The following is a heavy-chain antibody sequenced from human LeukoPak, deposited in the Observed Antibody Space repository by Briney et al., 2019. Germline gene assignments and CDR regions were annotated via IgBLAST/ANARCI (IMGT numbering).Heavy chain of an antibody. V-gene: IGHV3-21*01. J-gene: IGHJ4*02. CDR3: TSAEWELHLDY. CDR1: GFTFSSYS. CDR2: ISSSSSYI. Sequence: GGSLRLSCAASGFTFSSYSMNWVRQAPGKGLEWVSSISSSSSYIYYADSVKGRFTISRDNAKNSLYLQMNSLRAEDTAVYYCTSAEWELHLDYWGQGTLVTVSS. D-gene: IGHD1-26*01.